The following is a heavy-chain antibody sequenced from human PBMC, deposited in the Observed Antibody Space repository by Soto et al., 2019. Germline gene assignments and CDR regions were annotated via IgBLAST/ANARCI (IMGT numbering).Heavy chain of an antibody. CDR3: ARDQDYYGSGQYVDV. V-gene: IGHV1-69*04. CDR2: IIPILSIA. Sequence: SVKVSCKASGDTFSFYTISWVRQTPVQGLEWMGRIIPILSIANYAQKFQGRVTITADKSTSTAYMERSSLRAEDTAVYYCARDQDYYGSGQYVDVWGQGTTVTVSS. D-gene: IGHD3-10*01. J-gene: IGHJ6*02. CDR1: GDTFSFYT.